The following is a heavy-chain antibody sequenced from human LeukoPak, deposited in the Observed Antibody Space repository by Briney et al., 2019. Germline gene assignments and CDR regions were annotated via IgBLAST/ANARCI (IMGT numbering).Heavy chain of an antibody. CDR1: GYTFTSYG. V-gene: IGHV1-18*01. CDR3: ARPLYYDSSGTSENWFDP. CDR2: ISAYNGNT. D-gene: IGHD3-22*01. Sequence: ASVKVSCKASGYTFTSYGISWVRQAPGQGLEWMGWISAYNGNTNYAQKLQGRVTMTTDTSTSTAYMELRSLRSDDTAVYYCARPLYYDSSGTSENWFDPWGQGTLVTVSS. J-gene: IGHJ5*02.